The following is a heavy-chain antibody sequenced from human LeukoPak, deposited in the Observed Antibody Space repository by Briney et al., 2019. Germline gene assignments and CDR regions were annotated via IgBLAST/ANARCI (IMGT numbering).Heavy chain of an antibody. J-gene: IGHJ5*02. D-gene: IGHD3-9*01. CDR1: GFTFSGYW. V-gene: IGHV3-7*05. CDR3: ARARMLRYPTNWFDP. Sequence: GGSLRLSCAAYGFTFSGYWMSWVRQAPGKGLEWVANKKQDGSEKYYVDSVKGRFTISRDNAKNSLYLQLNSLRADDTAVYYCARARMLRYPTNWFDPWGQGTLDTVSS. CDR2: KKQDGSEK.